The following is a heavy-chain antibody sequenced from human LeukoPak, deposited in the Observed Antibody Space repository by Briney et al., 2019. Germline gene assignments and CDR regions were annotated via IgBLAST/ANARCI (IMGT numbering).Heavy chain of an antibody. V-gene: IGHV1-18*01. D-gene: IGHD6-19*01. CDR1: GYTFTSYG. CDR2: ISAYNGNT. CDR3: AREGIAVAEDYYGMDV. Sequence: ASVKVSCKASGYTFTSYGISWVRQAPGQGLEWMGWISAYNGNTNYAQKLQGRVTITADKSTSTAYMELSSLRSEDTAVYYCAREGIAVAEDYYGMDVWGQGTTVTVSS. J-gene: IGHJ6*02.